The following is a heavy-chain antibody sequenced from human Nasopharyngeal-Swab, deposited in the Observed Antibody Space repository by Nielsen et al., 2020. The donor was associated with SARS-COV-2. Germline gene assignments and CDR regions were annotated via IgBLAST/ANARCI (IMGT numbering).Heavy chain of an antibody. D-gene: IGHD2-2*01. CDR3: ARAEREDIVVVPAASSGWFDP. CDR2: INPNSGGT. J-gene: IGHJ5*02. V-gene: IGHV1-2*04. CDR1: GYTFTGYY. Sequence: ASVKVSCKASGYTFTGYYMHWVRQAPGQGLEWMGWINPNSGGTNYAQKFQGWVTTTRDTSISTAYMELSRLRSDDTAVYYCARAEREDIVVVPAASSGWFDPWGQGTLVTVSS.